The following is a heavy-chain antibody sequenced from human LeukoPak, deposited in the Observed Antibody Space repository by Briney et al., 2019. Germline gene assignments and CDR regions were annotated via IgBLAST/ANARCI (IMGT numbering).Heavy chain of an antibody. CDR2: IYTGTT. CDR1: GGSISTFF. J-gene: IGHJ4*02. Sequence: SETLSLTCTVSGGSISTFFWTWIRQSAGKGLEWIGRIYTGTTYYNPSLESRATISVDTSNNRFSLKLTSLTAADTAAYYCARGTEMTSFTGYYSFDYWGRGSLVTVSS. V-gene: IGHV4-4*07. CDR3: ARGTEMTSFTGYYSFDY. D-gene: IGHD3-9*01.